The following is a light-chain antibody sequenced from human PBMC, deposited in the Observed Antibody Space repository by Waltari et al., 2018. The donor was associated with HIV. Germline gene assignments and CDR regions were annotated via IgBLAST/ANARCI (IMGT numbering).Light chain of an antibody. CDR2: WAS. CDR1: RSLLRSSNNLNF. J-gene: IGKJ3*01. CDR3: HQCYSVPVT. V-gene: IGKV4-1*01. Sequence: DSVMTQSPDSLALSVVERATINCKSSRSLLRSSNNLNFSAGYQQKPGQPPKLLIYWASTRESGVPPRFISSGSWTDFILTISSLQAEDVAVYYCHQCYSVPVTFGPGTKVDIK.